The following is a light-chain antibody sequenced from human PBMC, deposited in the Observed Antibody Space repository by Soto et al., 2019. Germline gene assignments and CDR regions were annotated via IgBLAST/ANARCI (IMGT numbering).Light chain of an antibody. Sequence: SYELAQAPSVSVAPGQTARVTCGGDNLETKSVHWYQHKPGQAPVLVVYDDGDRPSGIRERLNGSKSGNTATLTIDRVEAGDEADYYCQVWDTTSDEGVFGGGTKLTVL. J-gene: IGLJ3*02. CDR1: NLETKS. CDR2: DDG. V-gene: IGLV3-21*02. CDR3: QVWDTTSDEGV.